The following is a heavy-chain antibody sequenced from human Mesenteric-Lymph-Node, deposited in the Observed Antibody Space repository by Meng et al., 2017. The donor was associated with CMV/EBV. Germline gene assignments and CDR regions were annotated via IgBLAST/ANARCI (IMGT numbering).Heavy chain of an antibody. D-gene: IGHD3-22*01. CDR1: GDSFANDG. J-gene: IGHJ4*02. CDR3: ARAYYDSSPYLRS. CDR2: INTGNGNT. V-gene: IGHV1-3*04. Sequence: CKTSGDSFANDGVHWVRQAPGQRLEWMGWINTGNGNTKFSEKFQGRVTFTRDTSATTVYMDLSNLRSEDTALYYCARAYYDSSPYLRSWGQGTLVTVSS.